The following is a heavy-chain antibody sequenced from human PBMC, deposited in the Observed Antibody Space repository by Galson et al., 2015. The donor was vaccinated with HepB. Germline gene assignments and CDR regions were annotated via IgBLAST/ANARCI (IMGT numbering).Heavy chain of an antibody. D-gene: IGHD3-22*01. V-gene: IGHV3-23*01. J-gene: IGHJ4*02. CDR1: EFTFSSYA. Sequence: SLRLSCAASEFTFSSYAMSWVRQAPGKGLERVSTFTGSGVNTYYADSVKGRFTISRDDSKNTLYLQMNSLRAEDTAVYYCAKGPHSSAYHYFDFWGQGTLVTVST. CDR3: AKGPHSSAYHYFDF. CDR2: FTGSGVNT.